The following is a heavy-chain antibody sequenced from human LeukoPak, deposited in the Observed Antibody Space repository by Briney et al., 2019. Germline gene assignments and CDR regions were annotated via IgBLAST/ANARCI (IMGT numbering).Heavy chain of an antibody. CDR2: INPNSGGT. CDR1: GYTFTGYY. D-gene: IGHD3-22*01. CDR3: AVPYDSSGYYYYDY. Sequence: ASVKVSCKASGYTFTGYYMHWVRQAPGQGLEWMGWINPNSGGTNYAQKFQGRVTMTRDTSISTAYMELSRLRSDDTAVYYCAVPYDSSGYYYYDYWGQGTLVTVSS. V-gene: IGHV1-2*02. J-gene: IGHJ4*02.